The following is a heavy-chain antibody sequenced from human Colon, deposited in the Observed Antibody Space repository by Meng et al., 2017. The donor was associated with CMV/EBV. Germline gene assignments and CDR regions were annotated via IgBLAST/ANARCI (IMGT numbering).Heavy chain of an antibody. CDR3: VRDNARVQGNIPILVVPQGFDY. Sequence: GGSLRLSCAASGFTFRNHAMSWVRQAPGKGLEWVSVIYAGGRSTYFADSVKGRFIISRDDSKNTLYMEMNSLRAEDTAVYYCVRDNARVQGNIPILVVPQGFDYWGQGTVVTVSS. V-gene: IGHV3-23*03. D-gene: IGHD3-22*01. J-gene: IGHJ4*02. CDR2: IYAGGRST. CDR1: GFTFRNHA.